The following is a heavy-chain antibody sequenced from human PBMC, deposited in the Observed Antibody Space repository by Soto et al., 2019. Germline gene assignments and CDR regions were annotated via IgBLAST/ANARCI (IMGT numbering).Heavy chain of an antibody. CDR1: GFTFSSYA. CDR2: ISSNGGST. Sequence: PGGSLRLSCSASGFTFSSYAMHWVRQAPGKGLEYVSAISSNGGSTYYADPVKGRFTISRDNSKNTLYLQMSSLRAEDTAVYYCHIMITFGGVIEYYGMDVWGQGTTVTVSS. D-gene: IGHD3-16*02. V-gene: IGHV3-64D*06. J-gene: IGHJ6*02. CDR3: HIMITFGGVIEYYGMDV.